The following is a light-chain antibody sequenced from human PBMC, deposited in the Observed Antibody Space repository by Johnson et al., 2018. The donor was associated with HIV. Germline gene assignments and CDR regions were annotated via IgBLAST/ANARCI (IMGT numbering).Light chain of an antibody. CDR3: GTWDSSLSAEV. CDR1: TSNIGKSY. V-gene: IGLV1-51*01. CDR2: DNN. J-gene: IGLJ1*01. Sequence: QSVLTQPPSVSAAPGQKVTISCSGSTSNIGKSYVSWYQQLPGTAPKLLIYDNNKRPSGIPDRFSGSKSGTSATLGITGLQTGDEADYYCGTWDSSLSAEVFGTGTKVTVL.